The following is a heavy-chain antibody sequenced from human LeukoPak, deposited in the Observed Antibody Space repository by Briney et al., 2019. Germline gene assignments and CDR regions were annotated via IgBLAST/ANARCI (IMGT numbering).Heavy chain of an antibody. CDR1: GYTFTGYY. CDR3: ARDAGYCSSTTCSADFDY. D-gene: IGHD2-2*01. Sequence: GASVKVSCKASGYTFTGYYMHWVRQAPGQGLEWMGWISPKSGGTNYAQKFQGRVTMTRDTSISTAYMELSRMRSDDTAVYYCARDAGYCSSTTCSADFDYWGQGTLVTVSS. V-gene: IGHV1-2*02. J-gene: IGHJ4*02. CDR2: ISPKSGGT.